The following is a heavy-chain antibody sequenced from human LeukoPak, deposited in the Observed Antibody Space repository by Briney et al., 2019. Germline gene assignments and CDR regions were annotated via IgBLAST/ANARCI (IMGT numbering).Heavy chain of an antibody. D-gene: IGHD3-22*01. J-gene: IGHJ6*02. V-gene: IGHV1-69*17. CDR3: ASGYDDSSGYPYYYGMDV. Sequence: ASVKVSCKASGGTFSSSAISWVRQAPGQGLEWMGGIIPIFGIANYAQKFQGRVTITADKSTSIAYMELSSLRSEDTAVYYCASGYDDSSGYPYYYGMDVWGQGTTVTVSS. CDR1: GGTFSSSA. CDR2: IIPIFGIA.